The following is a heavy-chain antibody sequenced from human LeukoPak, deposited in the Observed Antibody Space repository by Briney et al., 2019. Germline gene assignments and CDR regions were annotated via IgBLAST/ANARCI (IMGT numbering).Heavy chain of an antibody. CDR3: ARRQGRYFDWFRRNRWWFDP. J-gene: IGHJ5*02. CDR1: GGSISGTSYY. D-gene: IGHD3-9*01. CDR2: IYYSGSV. Sequence: SETLSLTCTVSGGSISGTSYYWGWVRQSPGKGLEWIGSIYYSGSVYYNPSLKSRVTISVDTSKNQFSLKLSSVTAADTAVYYCARRQGRYFDWFRRNRWWFDPWGQGTLVTVSS. V-gene: IGHV4-39*07.